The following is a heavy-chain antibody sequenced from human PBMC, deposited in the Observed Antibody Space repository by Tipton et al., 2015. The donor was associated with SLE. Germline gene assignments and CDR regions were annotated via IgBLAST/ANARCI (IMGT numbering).Heavy chain of an antibody. D-gene: IGHD3-16*01. CDR3: ARALIGGRWDY. Sequence: TLSLTCAVYGGSFSGYYWSWIRQPPGKGLEWIGEINHSGTTNYNPSLKSRVTISVDTSKNLFSLKLSSVTAAYTAVYYCARALIGGRWDYWGQRSLVIVSS. CDR2: INHSGTT. CDR1: GGSFSGYY. V-gene: IGHV4-34*01. J-gene: IGHJ4*02.